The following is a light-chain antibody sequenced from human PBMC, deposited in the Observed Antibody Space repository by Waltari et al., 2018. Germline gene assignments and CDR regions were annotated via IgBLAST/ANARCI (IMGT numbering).Light chain of an antibody. CDR3: QVWDTSSDHPL. J-gene: IGLJ2*01. V-gene: IGLV3-21*01. CDR2: FDS. CDR1: NIGSKN. Sequence: SYDVTQPRSVSVSPGQTARITCGGDNIGSKNVHWFQQKPAQAPVLVIYFDSDRPSGIPERFSGSNSGNTATLTISGVEAGDEADYYCQVWDTSSDHPLFGGGTRLTVV.